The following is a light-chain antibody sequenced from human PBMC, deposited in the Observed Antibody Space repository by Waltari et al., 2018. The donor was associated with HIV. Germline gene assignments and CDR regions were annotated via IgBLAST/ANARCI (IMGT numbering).Light chain of an antibody. CDR1: QSVATN. CDR2: GAF. V-gene: IGKV3-15*01. Sequence: EIVMTQSPITLSVSPGERATFSCRASQSVATNLAWYQQKPGQSPRLLIYGAFTRAPGVPPRFTGSGSGTEFTLTITSLQSEDFAVYYCQQYDDSPWTFGQGTKVDIK. CDR3: QQYDDSPWT. J-gene: IGKJ1*01.